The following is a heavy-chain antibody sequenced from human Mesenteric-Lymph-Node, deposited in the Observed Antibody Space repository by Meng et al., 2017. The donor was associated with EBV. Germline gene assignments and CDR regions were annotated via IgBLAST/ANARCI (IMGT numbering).Heavy chain of an antibody. D-gene: IGHD1-20*01. Sequence: WGAGLLKPSETLSLTCSVPGGSVSSGSYYWSWIRQPPGKGLEWIGYIYRTGSTDYNPSLNSRVSISIDTSKNQFSLRLTSVTAADTAVYYCARDSGITVTNSFDYWGQGALVTVSS. CDR2: IYRTGST. V-gene: IGHV4-61*01. CDR1: GGSVSSGSYY. J-gene: IGHJ4*02. CDR3: ARDSGITVTNSFDY.